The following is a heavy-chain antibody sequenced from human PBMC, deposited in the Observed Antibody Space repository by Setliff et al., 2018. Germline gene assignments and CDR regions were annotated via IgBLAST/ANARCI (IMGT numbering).Heavy chain of an antibody. D-gene: IGHD2-15*01. Sequence: ASVKVSCKASGYTFSAYDFNWVRQAPGQGLEWVGSMSPQSDNTVYAQKFLGRVTMTKNTSISTAYMELSSLRSEDTAVYYCARGQPPTPRPYFYHMDVWGKGTTVTVSS. CDR2: MSPQSDNT. V-gene: IGHV1-8*02. CDR1: GYTFSAYD. CDR3: ARGQPPTPRPYFYHMDV. J-gene: IGHJ6*03.